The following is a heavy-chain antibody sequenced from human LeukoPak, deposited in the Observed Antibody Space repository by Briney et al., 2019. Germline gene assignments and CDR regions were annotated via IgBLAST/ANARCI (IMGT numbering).Heavy chain of an antibody. CDR2: IIPIFGTA. CDR1: GGTFSRHT. CDR3: ARDSGLYCSSTSCFPTYYYYYGMDV. D-gene: IGHD2-2*01. Sequence: SVKVSCKASGGTFSRHTISWVRQAPGQGLEWMGGIIPIFGTANYAQKFQGRVTITADESTSTAYMELSSLRSEDTAVYYCARDSGLYCSSTSCFPTYYYYYGMDVWGQGTTVTVSS. V-gene: IGHV1-69*13. J-gene: IGHJ6*02.